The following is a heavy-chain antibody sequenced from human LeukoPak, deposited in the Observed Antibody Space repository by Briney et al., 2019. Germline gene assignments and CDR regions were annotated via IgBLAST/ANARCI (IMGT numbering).Heavy chain of an antibody. CDR3: ASDRTPYCGGDCYFDY. J-gene: IGHJ4*02. D-gene: IGHD2-21*02. CDR1: GFTFSSYW. V-gene: IGHV3-7*01. CDR2: IKQDGSEK. Sequence: GGSLRLSCAAYGFTFSSYWMSWVRQAPGKGLEWVANIKQDGSEKYYVDSVKGRFTISRDNAKNSLYLQMNSLRAEDTAVYYCASDRTPYCGGDCYFDYWGQGTLVTVSS.